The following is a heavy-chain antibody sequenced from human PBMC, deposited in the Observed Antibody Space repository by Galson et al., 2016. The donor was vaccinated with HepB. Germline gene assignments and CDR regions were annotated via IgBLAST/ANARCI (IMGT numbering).Heavy chain of an antibody. Sequence: SLRLSCAGSGFTFSTYWMNWVRQAPGKGLEWVASIKQDGSETYYVDSVKGRFTISRDNAKNSVSLQMNSLRAEDTAVYYCARPLFSNRWYNDFDYWGQGTLVTVSS. D-gene: IGHD6-13*01. CDR3: ARPLFSNRWYNDFDY. J-gene: IGHJ4*02. V-gene: IGHV3-7*01. CDR1: GFTFSTYW. CDR2: IKQDGSET.